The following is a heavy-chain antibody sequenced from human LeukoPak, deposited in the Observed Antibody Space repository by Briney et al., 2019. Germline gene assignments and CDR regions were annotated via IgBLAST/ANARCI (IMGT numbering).Heavy chain of an antibody. CDR1: GGSFSGYY. V-gene: IGHV4-34*01. J-gene: IGHJ4*02. CDR3: ARGIAVAGHFDY. D-gene: IGHD6-19*01. CDR2: IHYGGSA. Sequence: PSETLSLTCAVYGGSFSGYYWTWIRQPPGKGLEWIGEIHYGGSATYNPSLKSRVTISVDTSKNQFSLKLSSVTAADTAVYYCARGIAVAGHFDYWGQGTLVTVSS.